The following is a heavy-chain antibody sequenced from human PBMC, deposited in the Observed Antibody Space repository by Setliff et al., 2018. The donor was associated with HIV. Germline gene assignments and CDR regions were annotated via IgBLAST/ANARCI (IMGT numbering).Heavy chain of an antibody. V-gene: IGHV1-3*01. CDR3: ARDREAGDWYFDL. Sequence: ASVKVSCKASGYSFTNHAVHWVRQAPGQRLEWMGWIKVGSGNTQYSKEFQGRVTITRDTSATTAYMELSSLRSDDTAVYYCARDREAGDWYFDLWGRGTLVTVSS. D-gene: IGHD6-13*01. CDR2: IKVGSGNT. J-gene: IGHJ2*01. CDR1: GYSFTNHA.